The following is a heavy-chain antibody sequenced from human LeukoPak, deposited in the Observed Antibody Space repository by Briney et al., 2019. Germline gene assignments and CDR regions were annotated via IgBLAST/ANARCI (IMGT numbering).Heavy chain of an antibody. CDR1: GYTFTSYY. V-gene: IGHV1-2*02. D-gene: IGHD3-9*01. CDR3: ARGWDVLRYFDWLLSPNWFDP. Sequence: GASVKVSCKASGYTFTSYYMHWVRQAPGQGLEWMGWINPNSGGTNYAQKFQGRVTMTRDTSISTAYMELSRLRSDDTAVYYCARGWDVLRYFDWLLSPNWFDPWGQGTLVTVSS. CDR2: INPNSGGT. J-gene: IGHJ5*02.